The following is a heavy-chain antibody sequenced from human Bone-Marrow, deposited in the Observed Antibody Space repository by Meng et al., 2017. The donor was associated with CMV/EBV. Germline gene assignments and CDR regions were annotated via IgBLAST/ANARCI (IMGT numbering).Heavy chain of an antibody. CDR3: SGYGMDV. J-gene: IGHJ6*02. V-gene: IGHV4-39*01. Sequence: GSLRLSCTVSGGSISSSSYYWGWIRQPPGKGLEWIGSIYYSGSTYYNPSLKSRVTISVDTSKNQFSLKLSSVTAADTAVYYCSGYGMDVWGQGTTVTLSS. CDR2: IYYSGST. CDR1: GGSISSSSYY. D-gene: IGHD3-10*01.